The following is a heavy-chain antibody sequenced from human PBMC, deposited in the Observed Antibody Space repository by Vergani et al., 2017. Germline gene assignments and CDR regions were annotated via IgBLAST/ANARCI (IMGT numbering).Heavy chain of an antibody. V-gene: IGHV3-13*01. CDR2: IGTAGDT. D-gene: IGHD4-23*01. J-gene: IGHJ4*02. Sequence: EVQLVESGGGLVQPGGSLRLSCAASGFTFSSYDMHWVRQATGKGLEWFSAIGTAGDTYYPGSVKCRFTISRENAKNSLYFQKNSLRAGDTAIYYCARAVSTTVGDPPGYWGQGTLVTVSS. CDR1: GFTFSSYD. CDR3: ARAVSTTVGDPPGY.